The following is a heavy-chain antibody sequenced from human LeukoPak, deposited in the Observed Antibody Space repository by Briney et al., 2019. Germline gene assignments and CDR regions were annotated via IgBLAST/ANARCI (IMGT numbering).Heavy chain of an antibody. D-gene: IGHD3-10*01. J-gene: IGHJ6*02. CDR1: GGSTNNYY. Sequence: SETLSLTCTVSGGSTNNYYWSWIRQPPGKGLEWIGYIDYSGRTKYNPSLKSRVTISVDTSKTQFSLKLSSVTAADTAVYYCAREGAKLFRYYYYYGMDVWGQGTTVTVSS. V-gene: IGHV4-59*12. CDR3: AREGAKLFRYYYYYGMDV. CDR2: IDYSGRT.